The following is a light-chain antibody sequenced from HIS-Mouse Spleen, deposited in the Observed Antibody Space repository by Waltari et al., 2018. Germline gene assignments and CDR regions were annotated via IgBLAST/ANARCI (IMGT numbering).Light chain of an antibody. J-gene: IGLJ2*01. CDR1: SSDVGGYNY. CDR2: EVS. CDR3: SSYAGSNNLV. V-gene: IGLV2-8*01. Sequence: QSALTQPPSASGSPGQSVTISCTGTSSDVGGYNYVSWYQQHPGKAPKLMIYEVSKRPSGVPVRFSGSKSCNTASLTVSGLQAEDEADYYCSSYAGSNNLVFGGGTKLTVL.